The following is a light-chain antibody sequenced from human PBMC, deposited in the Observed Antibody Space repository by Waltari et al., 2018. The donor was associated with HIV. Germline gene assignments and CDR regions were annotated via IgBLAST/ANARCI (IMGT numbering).Light chain of an antibody. Sequence: QSVLTQPPSASGTPGQRVTISCSGSSSNIGSNTVSWYQQVPGTAPKVFIYSNDDRPSGVPYRFSGSKSGTSASLAISGLQSEDEADYYCATWDDSPNGWVFGGGTKVTVL. CDR1: SSNIGSNT. CDR2: SND. CDR3: ATWDDSPNGWV. V-gene: IGLV1-44*01. J-gene: IGLJ3*02.